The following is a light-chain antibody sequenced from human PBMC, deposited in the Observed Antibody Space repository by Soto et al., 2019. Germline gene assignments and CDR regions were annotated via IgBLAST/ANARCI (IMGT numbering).Light chain of an antibody. CDR2: EDI. Sequence: QSVLTQPASVSGSPGQSSTISCTGTSSDVGSYNLVSWYQQHPGKAPKLMIYEDIKRPSGVSNRFSGSKSGNTASLTISGLQAEDEADHYCCSYAGSSTYVFGTGTKVTVL. V-gene: IGLV2-23*01. CDR1: SSDVGSYNL. J-gene: IGLJ1*01. CDR3: CSYAGSSTYV.